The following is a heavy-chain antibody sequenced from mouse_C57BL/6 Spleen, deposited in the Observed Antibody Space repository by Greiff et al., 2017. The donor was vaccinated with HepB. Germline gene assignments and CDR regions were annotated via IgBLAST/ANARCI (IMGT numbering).Heavy chain of an antibody. CDR1: GYTFTDYE. Sequence: VQLQQSGAELVRPGASVTLSCKASGYTFTDYEMHWVKQTPVHGLEWIGAIDPETGGTAYNQKFKGKAILTADKSSSTAYMELRSLTSEDSAVYYCTRSKAYYSNYGYFDVWGTGTTVTVSS. CDR2: IDPETGGT. D-gene: IGHD2-5*01. V-gene: IGHV1-15*01. J-gene: IGHJ1*03. CDR3: TRSKAYYSNYGYFDV.